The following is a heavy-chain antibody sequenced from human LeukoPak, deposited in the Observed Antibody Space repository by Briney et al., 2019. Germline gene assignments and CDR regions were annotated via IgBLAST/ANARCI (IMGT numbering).Heavy chain of an antibody. V-gene: IGHV4-59*01. CDR3: ARTIFGVVTSFDY. D-gene: IGHD3-3*01. CDR1: AGSTFSSY. CDR2: IYYSGGT. Sequence: HSESPSLTCTVAAGSTFSSYWSWIRHPPREGLEWFGYIYYSGGTNYNPSLTSRVPISVDTSKNQYSLTLSSVTPTITAVYFCARTIFGVVTSFDYWGQGTLVTVSS. J-gene: IGHJ4*02.